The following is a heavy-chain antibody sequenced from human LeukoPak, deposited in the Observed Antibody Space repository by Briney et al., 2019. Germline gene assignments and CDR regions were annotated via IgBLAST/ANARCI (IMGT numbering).Heavy chain of an antibody. D-gene: IGHD3-22*01. CDR3: AKSRTTSSASVDY. CDR2: INPRGGST. CDR1: GYTFTNFY. V-gene: IGHV1-46*01. Sequence: GASVKVSCKTSGYTFTNFYMHWVRQAPGQGLEWMGIINPRGGSTSYAQNFQDRVTMTSDTSTSTVYVEVSSLRSEDTAVYYCAKSRTTSSASVDYWGQGTLVTVSS. J-gene: IGHJ4*02.